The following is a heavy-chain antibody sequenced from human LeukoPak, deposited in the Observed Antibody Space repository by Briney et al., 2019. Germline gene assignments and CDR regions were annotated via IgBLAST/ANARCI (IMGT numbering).Heavy chain of an antibody. J-gene: IGHJ6*02. D-gene: IGHD5-12*01. Sequence: NYNPSLKSRVTISVXTSKNQFSLKLSSVTAADTAVYYCARASPSHIVATIPYYYYYGMDVWGQGTMVTVSS. CDR3: ARASPSHIVATIPYYYYYGMDV. V-gene: IGHV4-34*01.